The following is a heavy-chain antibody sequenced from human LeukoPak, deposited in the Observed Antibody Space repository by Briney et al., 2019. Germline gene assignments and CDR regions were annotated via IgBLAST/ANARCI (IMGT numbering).Heavy chain of an antibody. CDR2: ISYDGERE. Sequence: GGSLRLSCAASGFNFWNFAMHWVRQAPGKGLEWVASISYDGEREYVADSVKGRFTISRDNSKNTLYLQMNSLRAEDTAVYYCASLGERAIDYWGQGTLVTVSS. D-gene: IGHD5-24*01. J-gene: IGHJ4*02. V-gene: IGHV3-30*14. CDR1: GFNFWNFA. CDR3: ASLGERAIDY.